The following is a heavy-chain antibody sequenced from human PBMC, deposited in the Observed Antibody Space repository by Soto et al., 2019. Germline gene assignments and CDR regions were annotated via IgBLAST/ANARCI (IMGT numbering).Heavy chain of an antibody. V-gene: IGHV3-48*02. D-gene: IGHD3-22*01. CDR2: ITSSSDTI. CDR3: ARVVVVIPPGYYYAMDV. CDR1: GSTFSSFH. J-gene: IGHJ6*02. Sequence: GGSLRLSCAASGSTFSSFHMNWVRQAPGRGLEWVAYITSSSDTIYYSDSVKGRFTISRDNGKNSLFLQMNSLRDEDTAVYYCARVVVVIPPGYYYAMDVWGQGTTVTVS.